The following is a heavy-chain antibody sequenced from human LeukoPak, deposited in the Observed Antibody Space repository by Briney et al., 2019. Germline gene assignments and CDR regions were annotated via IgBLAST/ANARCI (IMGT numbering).Heavy chain of an antibody. CDR2: IYSIGTT. V-gene: IGHV3-53*01. Sequence: PGGSLRLSCAASGFTVSSNYMSWVRQAPGKGLEWVSVIYSIGTTYYADSVKGRFTISRDNSKNTLYLQMSNLRADDTAVYYCARCPSPVYFDLWGQGTLVTVSS. J-gene: IGHJ4*02. CDR3: ARCPSPVYFDL. CDR1: GFTVSSNY.